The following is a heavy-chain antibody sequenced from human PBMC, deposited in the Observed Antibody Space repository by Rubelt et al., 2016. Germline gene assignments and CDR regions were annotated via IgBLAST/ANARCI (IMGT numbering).Heavy chain of an antibody. Sequence: QVQLQQWGAGLLKPSETLSLTCAVYGGSFSGYYWSWTRQPHGKGLEWIGELNHSGRNNYNPSLKSRVTISGDTSKNQFSLKLSAVTAADTAVYYCASRGRYYGSGSYPPRTGIVDYWGQGTLVTVSS. J-gene: IGHJ4*02. CDR1: GGSFSGYY. D-gene: IGHD3-10*01. CDR3: ASRGRYYGSGSYPPRTGIVDY. CDR2: LNHSGRN. V-gene: IGHV4-34*01.